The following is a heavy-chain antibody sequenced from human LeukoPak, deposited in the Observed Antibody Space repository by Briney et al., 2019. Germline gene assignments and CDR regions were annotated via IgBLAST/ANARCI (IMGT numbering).Heavy chain of an antibody. CDR2: ITGSGGTT. J-gene: IGHJ4*02. CDR1: GFTFSSYP. Sequence: GSLRLSCAASGFTFSSYPMNWVRQAPGKGLEWVSLITGSGGTTHYADSVKGRFTISRDNSKNTLYLRLNSLRAADTALYYCAKGVATTVPTFFDYWGQGTQVTVSS. V-gene: IGHV3-23*01. D-gene: IGHD4-17*01. CDR3: AKGVATTVPTFFDY.